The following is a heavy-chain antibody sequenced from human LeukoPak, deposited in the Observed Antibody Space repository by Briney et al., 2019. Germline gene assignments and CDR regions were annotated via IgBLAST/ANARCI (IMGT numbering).Heavy chain of an antibody. V-gene: IGHV5-51*01. CDR3: ARPTRRGYSYGYLY. CDR2: IYPGDSDT. Sequence: GGALKISCKGSGCSFTSYWIGWVRQMPGKGLEGMGIIYPGDSDTRYSPSFQGQVTISADKSISTAYLQWSSLKASDTAMYYCARPTRRGYSYGYLYWGQGTLVTVSS. CDR1: GCSFTSYW. J-gene: IGHJ4*02. D-gene: IGHD5-18*01.